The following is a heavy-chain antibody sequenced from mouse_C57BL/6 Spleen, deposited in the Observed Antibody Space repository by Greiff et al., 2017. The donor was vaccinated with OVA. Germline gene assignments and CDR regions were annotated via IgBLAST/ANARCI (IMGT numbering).Heavy chain of an antibody. V-gene: IGHV1-64*01. CDR3: ARTYGSSYGYFDV. Sequence: VQLQQPGAELVKPGASVKLSCKASGYTFTSYWMHWVKQRPGQGLEWIGMIHPNSGSTNYNEKFKSKATLTVDKSSSTAYMKLSSLTSEDSAVYYCARTYGSSYGYFDVWGTGTTVTVSS. CDR1: GYTFTSYW. J-gene: IGHJ1*03. D-gene: IGHD1-1*01. CDR2: IHPNSGST.